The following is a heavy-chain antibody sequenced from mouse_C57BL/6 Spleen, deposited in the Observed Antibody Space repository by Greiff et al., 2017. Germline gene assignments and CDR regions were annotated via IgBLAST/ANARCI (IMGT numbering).Heavy chain of an antibody. CDR2: INPSSGYT. D-gene: IGHD6-1*01. J-gene: IGHJ4*01. CDR1: GYTFTSYW. Sequence: QVQLKESGAELAKPGASVKLSCKASGYTFTSYWMHWVKQRPGQGLEWIGYINPSSGYTKYNQKFKDKATLTADKSSSTAYMQLSSLTYEDSAGYYCARRSPRYAMDYWGQGTSVTVSS. V-gene: IGHV1-7*01. CDR3: ARRSPRYAMDY.